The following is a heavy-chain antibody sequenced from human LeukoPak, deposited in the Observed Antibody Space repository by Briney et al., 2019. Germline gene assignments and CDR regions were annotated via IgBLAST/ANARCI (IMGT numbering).Heavy chain of an antibody. D-gene: IGHD2-15*01. CDR3: ARAVEAARLLHYYMDV. Sequence: PGGSLRLSCAASGFTFSSYAMHWVRQAPGKGLEWVAVISYDGSNKYYADSVKGRFTISRDNSKNTLYLQMNSLRAEDTAVYYCARAVEAARLLHYYMDVWGKGTTVTVSS. CDR1: GFTFSSYA. J-gene: IGHJ6*03. V-gene: IGHV3-30*04. CDR2: ISYDGSNK.